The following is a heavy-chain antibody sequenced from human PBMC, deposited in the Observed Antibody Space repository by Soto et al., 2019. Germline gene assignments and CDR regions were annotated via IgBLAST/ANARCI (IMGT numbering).Heavy chain of an antibody. CDR2: ISGSGGST. V-gene: IGHV3-23*01. D-gene: IGHD3-22*01. CDR3: AKDLSVAADSYYYGMDV. Sequence: GGSLRLSCAASGFTFSSYAMSWVRQAPGKGLEWVSAISGSGGSTYYADSVKGRFTISRDNSKNTLYLQMNSLRAEDTAVYYCAKDLSVAADSYYYGMDVWGQGTTVTVSS. J-gene: IGHJ6*02. CDR1: GFTFSSYA.